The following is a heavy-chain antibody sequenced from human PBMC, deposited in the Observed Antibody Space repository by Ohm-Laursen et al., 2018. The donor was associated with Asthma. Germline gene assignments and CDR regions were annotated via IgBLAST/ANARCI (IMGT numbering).Heavy chain of an antibody. D-gene: IGHD3-22*01. Sequence: GTLSLTCTVSGGSVSSGSYYWSWIRQPPGKGLECIGYIYYTGSTNYNPSLMSRVTISLDTSKNQFSLNLSSVTAADTAVYYCVRDDYDNRGYSLDYWGRGILVTVSS. J-gene: IGHJ4*02. V-gene: IGHV4-61*01. CDR1: GGSVSSGSYY. CDR3: VRDDYDNRGYSLDY. CDR2: IYYTGST.